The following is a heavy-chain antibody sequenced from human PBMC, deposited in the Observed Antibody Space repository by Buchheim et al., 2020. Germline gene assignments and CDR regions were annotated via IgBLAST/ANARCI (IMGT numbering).Heavy chain of an antibody. CDR1: GFTFSSYW. CDR2: ITSDGSST. D-gene: IGHD2-2*03. CDR3: ARGGMAIVVVPAAIPGRYYGMDV. J-gene: IGHJ6*02. Sequence: EVQLVESGGGLVQPGGSLRLSCAASGFTFSSYWMHWVRQAPGKGLVWVSRITSDGSSTSYADSVKGRFTISRDNAKNTLYLQMNSLRAEDTAVYYCARGGMAIVVVPAAIPGRYYGMDVWGQGTT. V-gene: IGHV3-74*01.